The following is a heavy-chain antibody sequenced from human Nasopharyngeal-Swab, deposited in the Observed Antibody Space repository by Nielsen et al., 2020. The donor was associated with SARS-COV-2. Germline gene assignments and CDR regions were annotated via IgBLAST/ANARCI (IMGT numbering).Heavy chain of an antibody. V-gene: IGHV1-69*10. CDR2: IIPILGIA. D-gene: IGHD5-24*01. CDR1: GGTFSSYA. J-gene: IGHJ4*02. Sequence: SVKVSCRASGGTFSSYAISWVRQAPGQGLEWMGGIIPILGIANYAQKFQGRVTITADKSTSTAYMELSSLRSEDTAVYYCARGDGRYYFDYWGQGTLVTVSS. CDR3: ARGDGRYYFDY.